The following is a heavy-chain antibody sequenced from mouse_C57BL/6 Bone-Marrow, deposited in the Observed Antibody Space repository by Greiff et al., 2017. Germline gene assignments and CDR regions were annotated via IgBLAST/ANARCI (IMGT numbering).Heavy chain of an antibody. J-gene: IGHJ2*01. V-gene: IGHV1-54*01. CDR3: ARRDFTTVVATDY. D-gene: IGHD1-1*01. CDR1: GYAFTNYL. Sequence: VQLQQSGAELVRPGTSVKVSCKASGYAFTNYLIEWVKQRPGQGLEWIGVINPGSGGTNYNEKFKGKATLTADKSSSTAYMQLSSLTSEDSAVYFCARRDFTTVVATDYWGQGTTLTVSS. CDR2: INPGSGGT.